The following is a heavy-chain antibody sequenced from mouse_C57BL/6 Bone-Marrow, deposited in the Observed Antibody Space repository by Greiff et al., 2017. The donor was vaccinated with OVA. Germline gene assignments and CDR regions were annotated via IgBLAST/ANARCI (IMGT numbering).Heavy chain of an antibody. CDR2: ISSGSSTI. J-gene: IGHJ4*01. Sequence: EVKLMESGGGLVKPGGSLKLSCAASGFTFSDYGMHWVRQAPEKGLEWVAYISSGSSTIYYADTVKGRFTISRDNAKNTLFLQMTSLRSEDTAMYYCARIHYGYDGLFYYAMDYWGQGTSVTVSS. D-gene: IGHD2-2*01. CDR3: ARIHYGYDGLFYYAMDY. V-gene: IGHV5-17*01. CDR1: GFTFSDYG.